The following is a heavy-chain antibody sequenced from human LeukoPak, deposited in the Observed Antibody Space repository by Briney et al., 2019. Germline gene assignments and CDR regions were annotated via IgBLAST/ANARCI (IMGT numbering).Heavy chain of an antibody. D-gene: IGHD6-19*01. CDR3: ARDPQYSSGWVRRSDAFDI. J-gene: IGHJ3*02. CDR1: GVSISSSNSY. CDR2: IYYSGNT. Sequence: PSETLSLTCTVSGVSISSSNSYCGWIRQPPGKGLEWIGSIYYSGNTYYNASLKSQVSISIDTSKNQFSLQLHSVTPEDTAVYYCARDPQYSSGWVRRSDAFDIWGQGTMVTVSS. V-gene: IGHV4-39*02.